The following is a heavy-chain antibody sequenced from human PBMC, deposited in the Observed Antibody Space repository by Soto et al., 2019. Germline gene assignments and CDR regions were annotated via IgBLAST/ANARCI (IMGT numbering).Heavy chain of an antibody. CDR3: AKNMVRGVTLFYYFDY. CDR2: ISGSGGST. Sequence: EVQLLESGGGLVQPGGSLRLSCAASGFTFSSYAMSWVRQAPGKGLEWVSAISGSGGSTYYADSVKGRFTISRDNSQNTLYLQMNGLRAEDTAVYYCAKNMVRGVTLFYYFDYWGQGTLVTVSS. CDR1: GFTFSSYA. V-gene: IGHV3-23*01. J-gene: IGHJ4*02. D-gene: IGHD3-10*01.